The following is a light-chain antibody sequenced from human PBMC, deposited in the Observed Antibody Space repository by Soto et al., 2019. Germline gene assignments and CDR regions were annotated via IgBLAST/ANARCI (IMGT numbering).Light chain of an antibody. CDR1: QSFSSTY. CDR2: GAS. J-gene: IGKJ1*01. CDR3: QHYGSSRT. V-gene: IGKV3-20*01. Sequence: IVLTQSPGTLSLSPGERATLYCRASQSFSSTYLAWYQQKPGQAPRLLIYGASSRATGIPDRFSGSGSGTEFTPTISRLEPEYFAVYYCQHYGSSRTFGQGTKVEIK.